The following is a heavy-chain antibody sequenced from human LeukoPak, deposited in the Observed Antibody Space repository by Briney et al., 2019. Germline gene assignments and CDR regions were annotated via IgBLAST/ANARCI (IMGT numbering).Heavy chain of an antibody. CDR2: IKQDGSEK. CDR3: ARDVLAAGATGTFDI. J-gene: IGHJ3*02. D-gene: IGHD1-14*01. CDR1: GFTFSSYW. V-gene: IGHV3-7*03. Sequence: GGSLRLSCAASGFTFSSYWMTWVRQAPGKGLEWVANIKQDGSEKYYVDSVKGRFTISRDNAKTSLYLQMNSLRAEDTAVYYCARDVLAAGATGTFDIWGQGTMVTVSS.